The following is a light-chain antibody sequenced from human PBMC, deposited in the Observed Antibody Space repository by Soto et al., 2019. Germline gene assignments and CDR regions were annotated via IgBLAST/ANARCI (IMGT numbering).Light chain of an antibody. CDR1: SSNIGSNT. CDR3: AAWDDRLNGCV. V-gene: IGLV1-44*01. CDR2: SNN. J-gene: IGLJ3*02. Sequence: QSVLTQPPSASGTPGQRVTISCSGSSSNIGSNTVNWYQQLPGTAPQLLIYSNNNQPSGVPDRFSGSKSGTSASLAISGLQSEAEADYYCAAWDDRLNGCVFGGGTKLTVL.